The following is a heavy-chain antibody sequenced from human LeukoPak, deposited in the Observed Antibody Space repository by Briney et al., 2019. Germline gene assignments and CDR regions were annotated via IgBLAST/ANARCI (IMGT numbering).Heavy chain of an antibody. D-gene: IGHD3-22*01. CDR1: GFTFSNYW. Sequence: PGGSLRLSCAASGFTFSNYWMSWVRQAPGKGLEWLANINQDGSEIYYVDSVKGRFTISRDNGKNSLYLQINSLRADDTAVYCCARDQGSMIVVRPTNWYFDLWGRGTLVTVSS. CDR2: INQDGSEI. CDR3: ARDQGSMIVVRPTNWYFDL. J-gene: IGHJ2*01. V-gene: IGHV3-7*01.